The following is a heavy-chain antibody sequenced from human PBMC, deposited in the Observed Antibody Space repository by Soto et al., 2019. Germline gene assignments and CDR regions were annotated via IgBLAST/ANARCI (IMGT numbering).Heavy chain of an antibody. Sequence: SETLSLTCAVSGGSISSGGYSWSWIRQPPGKGLEWIGTIYYSGTTYYNPSLKSRVTISVDTSKNHFSLNLSSVTAADAAVYYCARSIGYYDTCGYLDWGQGTLVTVSS. CDR1: GGSISSGGYS. CDR2: IYYSGTT. J-gene: IGHJ4*02. D-gene: IGHD3-22*01. CDR3: ARSIGYYDTCGYLD. V-gene: IGHV4-30-2*03.